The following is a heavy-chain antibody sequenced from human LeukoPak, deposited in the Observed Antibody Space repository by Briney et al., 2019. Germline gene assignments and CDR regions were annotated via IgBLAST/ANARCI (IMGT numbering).Heavy chain of an antibody. CDR2: MNPNSGNT. CDR3: VSYWYYYDSSGYPRDY. D-gene: IGHD3-22*01. J-gene: IGHJ4*02. CDR1: GYTFTSYD. Sequence: ASVKVSCKASGYTFTSYDINWVRQATGQGLEWMGWMNPNSGNTGYAQKLQGRVTMTRNTSISTAYMELSSLRSEDTAVYYCVSYWYYYDSSGYPRDYWGQGTLVTVSS. V-gene: IGHV1-8*01.